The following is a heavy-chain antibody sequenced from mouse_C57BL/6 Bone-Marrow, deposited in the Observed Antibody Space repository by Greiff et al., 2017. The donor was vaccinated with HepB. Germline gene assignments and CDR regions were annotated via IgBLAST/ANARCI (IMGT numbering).Heavy chain of an antibody. Sequence: DVMLVESGGGLVKPGGSLKLSCAASGFTFSSYAMSWVRQTPEKRLEWVATISDGGSYTYYPDNVKGRFTISRDNAKNNLYLQMSHLKSEDTAMYYCARDDDYDFAYWGQGTLVTVSA. CDR3: ARDDDYDFAY. D-gene: IGHD2-4*01. CDR2: ISDGGSYT. V-gene: IGHV5-4*01. CDR1: GFTFSSYA. J-gene: IGHJ3*01.